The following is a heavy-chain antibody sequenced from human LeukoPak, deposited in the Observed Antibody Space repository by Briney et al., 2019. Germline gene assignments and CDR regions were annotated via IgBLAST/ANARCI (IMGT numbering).Heavy chain of an antibody. Sequence: PSETLSLTXTVSDGSISSYYWSWIRQPPGKGLEWIGYIYYSGSTNYNPSLKSRVTISVDTSKNQFSLKLSSVTAADTAVYYCARERLAYCGGDCYDYFDYWGQGTLVTVSS. CDR3: ARERLAYCGGDCYDYFDY. D-gene: IGHD2-21*01. V-gene: IGHV4-59*01. CDR1: DGSISSYY. CDR2: IYYSGST. J-gene: IGHJ4*02.